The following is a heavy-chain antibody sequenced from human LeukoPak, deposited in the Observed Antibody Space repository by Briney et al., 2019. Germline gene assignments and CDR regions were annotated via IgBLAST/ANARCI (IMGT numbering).Heavy chain of an antibody. J-gene: IGHJ4*02. D-gene: IGHD3-3*01. Sequence: SVKVSCKASGGTFSSYAISWVRQAPGQGLEWMGGIIPIFGTANYAQKFQGRVTITADGSTSTAYMELSSLRSEDTAVYYCARKLTIFGVEKNYFDYWGQGTLVTVSS. CDR1: GGTFSSYA. CDR2: IIPIFGTA. V-gene: IGHV1-69*13. CDR3: ARKLTIFGVEKNYFDY.